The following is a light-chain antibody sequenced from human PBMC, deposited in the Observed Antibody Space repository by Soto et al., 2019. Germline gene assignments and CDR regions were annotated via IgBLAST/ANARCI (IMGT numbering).Light chain of an antibody. J-gene: IGKJ4*01. V-gene: IGKV3-15*01. CDR1: QSVSSS. CDR2: DAS. CDR3: QQYNNWPLT. Sequence: EIVMTQSPATLSVSPGERATLSCRASQSVSSSLAWYQQKPGQAPRLLLYDASTRATGIPARFSGSGSGKEFTLIISSLQSEDFAVYYCQQYNNWPLTFGGGTKVEIK.